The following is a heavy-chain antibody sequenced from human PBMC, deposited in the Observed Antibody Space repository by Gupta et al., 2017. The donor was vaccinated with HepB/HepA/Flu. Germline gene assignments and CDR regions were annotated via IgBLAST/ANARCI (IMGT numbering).Heavy chain of an antibody. J-gene: IGHJ4*02. D-gene: IGHD2-2*01. Sequence: EVQLVESGGGLVKPGGYLRLACAASGFTFSSYSMNWVRQAPGKGLEWVSSISSSSSYIYYADSVKGRFTISRDNAKNSLYLQMNSLRAEDTAVYYCARDFCSSTSCYLCDYWGQGTLVTVSS. CDR3: ARDFCSSTSCYLCDY. CDR1: GFTFSSYS. V-gene: IGHV3-21*01. CDR2: ISSSSSYI.